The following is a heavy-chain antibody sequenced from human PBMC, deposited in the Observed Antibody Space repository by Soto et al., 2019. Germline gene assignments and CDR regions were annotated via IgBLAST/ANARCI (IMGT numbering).Heavy chain of an antibody. CDR3: AKDTRSGYYYAHGY. J-gene: IGHJ4*02. CDR1: GFTFSSYG. CDR2: ISYDGSNK. V-gene: IGHV3-30*18. D-gene: IGHD3-22*01. Sequence: QVQLVESGGGVVQPGRSLRLSCAASGFTFSSYGMHWVRQAPGKGLEWVAVISYDGSNKYYADSVKGRFTISRDNSKNTLYQQMNSLRAEDTAVYYCAKDTRSGYYYAHGYWGQGTLVTVSS.